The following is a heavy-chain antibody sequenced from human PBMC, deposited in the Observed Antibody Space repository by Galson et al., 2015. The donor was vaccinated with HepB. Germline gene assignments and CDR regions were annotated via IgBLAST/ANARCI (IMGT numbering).Heavy chain of an antibody. CDR3: ARHASRYSSSWYNNWFDP. Sequence: QSGAEVKKPGESLKISCKGSGYSFTSYWIGWVRQMPGKGLEWMGIIYPGDSDTRYSPSFQGQVTISADKSISTAYLQWSSLKASDTAMYYCARHASRYSSSWYNNWFDPWGQGTLVTVSS. V-gene: IGHV5-51*01. D-gene: IGHD6-13*01. CDR2: IYPGDSDT. CDR1: GYSFTSYW. J-gene: IGHJ5*02.